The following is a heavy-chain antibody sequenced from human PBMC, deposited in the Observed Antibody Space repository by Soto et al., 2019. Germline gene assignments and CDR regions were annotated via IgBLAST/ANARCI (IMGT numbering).Heavy chain of an antibody. CDR3: AKFSGGDSAGTYTRDP. Sequence: EVQLLESGGGLVQPGGSLRLSCAASGFTFSNYAMSWVRQAPGKGLEWVSAISSSGGSTYYADSVKGRFTISRDNSKNTLYLQMNSLRAEDTAVYYCAKFSGGDSAGTYTRDPWGQGTLVTVSS. V-gene: IGHV3-23*01. D-gene: IGHD2-21*02. J-gene: IGHJ5*02. CDR2: ISSSGGST. CDR1: GFTFSNYA.